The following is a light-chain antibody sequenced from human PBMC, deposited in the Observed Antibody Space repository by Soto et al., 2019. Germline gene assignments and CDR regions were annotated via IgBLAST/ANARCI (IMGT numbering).Light chain of an antibody. J-gene: IGKJ2*01. Sequence: IQMTQSPSTLSAPVGDRVTITCQASQTISTLLAWFQHKPGKAPKLLIYDASNLESGVPSRFSGSGSGTEFTLTISSLQPDDSATYFCQQYSHLVTFGQGTKLEIK. CDR2: DAS. CDR1: QTISTL. CDR3: QQYSHLVT. V-gene: IGKV1-5*01.